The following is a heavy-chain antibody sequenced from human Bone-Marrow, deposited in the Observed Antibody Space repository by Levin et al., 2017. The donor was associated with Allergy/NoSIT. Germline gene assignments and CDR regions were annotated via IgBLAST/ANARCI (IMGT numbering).Heavy chain of an antibody. D-gene: IGHD3-3*01. Sequence: HAGGSLRLSCAASGFTFSSYAMHWVRQAPGKGLEWVAVTSHDGDTKYYADSVKGRFTVSRDKSKNTLYLQLNGLRVEDTGVYFCARDHDFWSGLTYHGMDVWGQGTTVIVSS. J-gene: IGHJ6*02. CDR1: GFTFSSYA. CDR2: TSHDGDTK. CDR3: ARDHDFWSGLTYHGMDV. V-gene: IGHV3-30-3*01.